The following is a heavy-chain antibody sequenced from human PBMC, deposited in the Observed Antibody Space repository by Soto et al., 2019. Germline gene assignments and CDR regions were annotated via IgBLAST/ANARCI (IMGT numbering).Heavy chain of an antibody. CDR1: GGTFSSYA. CDR2: IIPIFGTA. Sequence: QVQLVQSGAEVKKPGSSVKVSCKASGGTFSSYAISWVRQAPGQGLEWMGGIIPIFGTANYAQKFQGRVTITADESTSTAYMELSSLRSEDTAVYYCARVFVGDDYGDSQTVDYWGQGTLFTVSS. CDR3: ARVFVGDDYGDSQTVDY. V-gene: IGHV1-69*12. J-gene: IGHJ4*02. D-gene: IGHD4-17*01.